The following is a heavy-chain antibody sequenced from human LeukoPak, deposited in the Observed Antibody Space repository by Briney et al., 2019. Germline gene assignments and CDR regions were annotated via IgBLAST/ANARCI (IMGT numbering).Heavy chain of an antibody. V-gene: IGHV1-8*01. Sequence: ASVKVSCKASGYTFTSYDINWVRQAPGQGLEWMGWMNPNSGNTGYAQKFQGRVTMTRNTSISTAYMELSSLRSEDTAVYYCARVPVEMATIDYWGQGTLVTVSS. D-gene: IGHD5-24*01. CDR2: MNPNSGNT. CDR1: GYTFTSYD. CDR3: ARVPVEMATIDY. J-gene: IGHJ4*02.